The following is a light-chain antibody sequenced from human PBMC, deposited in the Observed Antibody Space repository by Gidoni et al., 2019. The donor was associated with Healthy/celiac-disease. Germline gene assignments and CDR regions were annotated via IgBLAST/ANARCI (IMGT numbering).Light chain of an antibody. Sequence: SYVLTQPPSVSVAPGQTARITWGGNNIGSKSVHWYQQKPGQAPVLVVYDDSDRPSGIPKRFSGSNSGNTATLTISRVEAGDEADYYCQVWDSSSDHYVFGTGTKVTVL. V-gene: IGLV3-21*02. CDR3: QVWDSSSDHYV. J-gene: IGLJ1*01. CDR1: NIGSKS. CDR2: DDS.